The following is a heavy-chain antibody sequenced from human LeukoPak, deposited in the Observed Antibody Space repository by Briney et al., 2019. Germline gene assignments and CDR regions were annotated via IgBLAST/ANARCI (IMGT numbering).Heavy chain of an antibody. CDR1: GLDFSDYY. CDR2: IKTTGLTT. Sequence: GGSLRLSCAASGLDFSDYYMSWIRQAPGKGREWISNIKTTGLTTYYGDSVEGRFTISRDNAKNSLFLQMNSLRADDTAIYCCARAGQLRYMDVWGKGTAVTVSS. J-gene: IGHJ6*03. V-gene: IGHV3-11*04. CDR3: ARAGQLRYMDV.